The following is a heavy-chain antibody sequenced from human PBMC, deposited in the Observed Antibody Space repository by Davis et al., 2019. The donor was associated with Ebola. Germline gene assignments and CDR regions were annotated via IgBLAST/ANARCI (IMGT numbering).Heavy chain of an antibody. V-gene: IGHV3-7*03. Sequence: ESLKISCAASGFTFSNYWMTWVRQAPGKGLEWVANIKQGGSEKYYVDSVKGRFTISRDNAKNSLYLQMNSLRAEDTAVYYCARGVAPDPYYYYFGMDVWGQGTTVTVSS. CDR2: IKQGGSEK. J-gene: IGHJ6*02. D-gene: IGHD5-12*01. CDR3: ARGVAPDPYYYYFGMDV. CDR1: GFTFSNYW.